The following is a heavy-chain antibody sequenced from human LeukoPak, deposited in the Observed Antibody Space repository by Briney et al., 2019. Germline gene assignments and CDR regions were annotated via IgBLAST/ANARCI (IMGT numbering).Heavy chain of an antibody. V-gene: IGHV1-2*02. CDR2: INPNSGGT. CDR3: AIIVVPAALSRDYFDY. Sequence: ASVKVSCKASGYTFTGCYMHWVRQAPGQGLEWMGWINPNSGGTNYAQKFQGRVTMTRDTSISTAYMELSRLRSDDTAVYYCAIIVVPAALSRDYFDYWGQGTLVTVSS. D-gene: IGHD2-2*01. CDR1: GYTFTGCY. J-gene: IGHJ4*02.